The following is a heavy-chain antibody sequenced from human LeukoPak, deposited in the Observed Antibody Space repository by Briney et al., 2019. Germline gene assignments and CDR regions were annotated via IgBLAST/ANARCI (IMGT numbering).Heavy chain of an antibody. CDR2: INHSGST. CDR1: SGSFSGYS. D-gene: IGHD3-9*01. J-gene: IGHJ3*02. V-gene: IGHV4-34*01. Sequence: SETLSLTCAVYSGSFSGYSWNWIRQPPGKGLDWIGEINHSGSTNYNPSLKSRVTISVDTSKNQFSLKLSSVTAADTAVYYCARRLRYFDWLLKGAFDIWGQGTMVTVSS. CDR3: ARRLRYFDWLLKGAFDI.